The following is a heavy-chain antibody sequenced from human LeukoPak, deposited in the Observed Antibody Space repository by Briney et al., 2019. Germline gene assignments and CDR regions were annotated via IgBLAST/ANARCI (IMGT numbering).Heavy chain of an antibody. CDR1: GFTFSSYS. CDR2: ISSSSSYI. J-gene: IGHJ4*02. D-gene: IGHD3-22*01. V-gene: IGHV3-21*01. Sequence: GSLRLSCAASGFTFSSYSMNWVRQAPGKGLEWVSSISSSSSYIYYADSVEGRFTISRDNAKNPLYLQMNSLRAEDTAVYYCARNANYYDSSGYYFFFDYWGQGTLVTVSS. CDR3: ARNANYYDSSGYYFFFDY.